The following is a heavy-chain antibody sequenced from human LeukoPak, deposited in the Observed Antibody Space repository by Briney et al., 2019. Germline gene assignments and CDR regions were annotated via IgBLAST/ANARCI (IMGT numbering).Heavy chain of an antibody. D-gene: IGHD3-22*01. J-gene: IGHJ3*02. CDR2: ISSSSSTI. Sequence: QPGGSLRLSCAASGLTFSSYSMNWVRQAPGKGLEWVSYISSSSSTIYYADSVKGRFTISRDNAKNSLYLQMNSLRAEDTAVYYCARDRGGYGAFDIWGQGTMVTVSS. V-gene: IGHV3-48*01. CDR3: ARDRGGYGAFDI. CDR1: GLTFSSYS.